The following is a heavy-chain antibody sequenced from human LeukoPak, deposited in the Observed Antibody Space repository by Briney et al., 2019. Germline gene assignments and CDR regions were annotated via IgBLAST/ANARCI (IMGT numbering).Heavy chain of an antibody. J-gene: IGHJ4*02. V-gene: IGHV1-2*02. CDR1: GYTFTGYY. CDR2: INPNSGGT. D-gene: IGHD3-10*01. CDR3: ARDSYGSGSYYNGY. Sequence: ASVKVSCKASGYTFTGYYMHWVQQAPGQGLEWMGWINPNSGGTNYAQKFQGRVTMTRDTSISTAYMELSRLRSDDTAVYYCARDSYGSGSYYNGYWGQGTLVTVSS.